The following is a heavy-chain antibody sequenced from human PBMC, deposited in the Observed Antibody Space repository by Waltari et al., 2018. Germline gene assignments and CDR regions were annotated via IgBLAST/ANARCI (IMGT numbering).Heavy chain of an antibody. CDR2: IYHSGST. CDR3: ARGTTVVTPEDY. CDR1: GYAIRSGYY. V-gene: IGHV4-38-2*02. J-gene: IGHJ4*02. D-gene: IGHD4-17*01. Sequence: QVQLQESGPGLVKPSETLSLTCTVSGYAIRSGYYWGWIRQPPGKGLEWIGSIYHSGSTYYNPSLKSRVTISVDTSKNQFSLKLSSVTAADTAVYYCARGTTVVTPEDYWGQGTLVTVSS.